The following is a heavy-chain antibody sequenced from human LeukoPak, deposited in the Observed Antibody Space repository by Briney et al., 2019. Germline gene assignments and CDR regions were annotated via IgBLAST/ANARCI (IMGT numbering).Heavy chain of an antibody. CDR1: GFTFSSYW. CDR2: IKQDGSEK. J-gene: IGHJ4*02. CDR3: ARDFAHSDFWSGKYYFDY. Sequence: HPGGSLRLSCAASGFTFSSYWMSWVRQAPGKGLEWVANIKQDGSEKYYVDSVKGRFTISRDNAKNSLYLQMNSLRAEDTAVYYCARDFAHSDFWSGKYYFDYWGQGTLVTVSS. V-gene: IGHV3-7*01. D-gene: IGHD3-3*01.